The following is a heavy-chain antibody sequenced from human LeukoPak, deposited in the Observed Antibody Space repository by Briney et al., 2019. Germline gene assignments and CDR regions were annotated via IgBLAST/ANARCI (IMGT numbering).Heavy chain of an antibody. CDR2: TSYNGNT. CDR3: ASHSGSGWHALGY. V-gene: IGHV1-18*04. Sequence: ASVKVSCKASGYTFSNYGISWVRQAPGLGLEWMGWTSYNGNTNYAQKFQDRVTMITDTSPTTAYMELRSLESDDTAVYYCASHSGSGWHALGYWGQGTLVTVSS. CDR1: GYTFSNYG. J-gene: IGHJ4*02. D-gene: IGHD6-19*01.